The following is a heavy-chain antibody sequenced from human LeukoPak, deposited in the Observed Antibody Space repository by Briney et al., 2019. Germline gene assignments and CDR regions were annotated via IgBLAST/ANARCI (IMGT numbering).Heavy chain of an antibody. V-gene: IGHV1-69*13. D-gene: IGHD2-21*02. Sequence: SVKVSCKASGYTFTSYGISWVRQAPGQGLEWMGGIIPIFGTANYAQKFQGRVTITADESTSTAYMELSSLRSEDTAVYYCARVRAALAYCGGDCYSNPFDYWGQGTLVTVSS. CDR2: IIPIFGTA. J-gene: IGHJ4*02. CDR3: ARVRAALAYCGGDCYSNPFDY. CDR1: GYTFTSYG.